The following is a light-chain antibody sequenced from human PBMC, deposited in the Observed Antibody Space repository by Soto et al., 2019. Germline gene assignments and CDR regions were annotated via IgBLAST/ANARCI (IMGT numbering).Light chain of an antibody. J-gene: IGKJ2*01. Sequence: EIVLTQSPGTLSVSPGERATLSCRASQSISTNYFGWYQQKPGQAPRLLISGTSSRATGVPDRFSGSGSGTDFTLTISSLEPEDFAVYYCQQYDHSLPAYTFGQGTRLEIK. V-gene: IGKV3-20*01. CDR1: QSISTNY. CDR2: GTS. CDR3: QQYDHSLPAYT.